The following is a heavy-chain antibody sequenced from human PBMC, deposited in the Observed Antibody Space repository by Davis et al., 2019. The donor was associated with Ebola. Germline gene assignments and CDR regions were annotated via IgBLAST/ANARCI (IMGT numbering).Heavy chain of an antibody. CDR1: GASISSYY. D-gene: IGHD4-23*01. Sequence: SETLSLTCSVSGASISSYYWSWIRQPPGKGLEWIGYIYYSGSTNYNPSLKSRVTISVDTSKNQFSLKLSSVTAADTAVYYCATYGGNSPIDYWGQGTLVTVSS. CDR2: IYYSGST. V-gene: IGHV4-59*08. CDR3: ATYGGNSPIDY. J-gene: IGHJ4*02.